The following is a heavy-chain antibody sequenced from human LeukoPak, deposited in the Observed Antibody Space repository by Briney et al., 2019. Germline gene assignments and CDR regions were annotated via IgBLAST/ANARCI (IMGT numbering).Heavy chain of an antibody. CDR2: VFYSGST. Sequence: SETLSLTCNVSGGSIRSYYWSWIRQPPGKEREWIGYVFYSGSTNYNPSLKSRVTISVDTSKNQFSLKLSSVTAADTAVYYCARRMGSSWTFDYWGQGTLVTVSS. CDR1: GGSIRSYY. J-gene: IGHJ4*02. V-gene: IGHV4-59*13. D-gene: IGHD6-13*01. CDR3: ARRMGSSWTFDY.